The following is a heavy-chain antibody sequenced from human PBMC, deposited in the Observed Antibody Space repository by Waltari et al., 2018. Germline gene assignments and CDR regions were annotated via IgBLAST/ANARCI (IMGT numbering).Heavy chain of an antibody. CDR3: ARGIASAGRPAGHYYYYMDV. V-gene: IGHV1-8*01. Sequence: QVQLVQSGAEVKKPLASVKVSCKASGYTFTRYDINRVRQATGQGIEWMGWMNPNSGNTGYAKKFHGRITMTRNTSISTAHMELSGLTSEDTAVYYCARGIASAGRPAGHYYYYMDVWGKGTTVTVSS. CDR2: MNPNSGNT. J-gene: IGHJ6*03. CDR1: GYTFTRYD. D-gene: IGHD6-13*01.